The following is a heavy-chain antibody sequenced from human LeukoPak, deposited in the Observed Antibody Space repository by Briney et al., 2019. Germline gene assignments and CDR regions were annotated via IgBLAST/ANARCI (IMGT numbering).Heavy chain of an antibody. D-gene: IGHD3-10*02. CDR2: ISSSGTYI. CDR1: RFTFSSYT. CDR3: AELGITMIGGV. V-gene: IGHV3-21*01. Sequence: TGGSLRLSCAASRFTFSSYTMNWVRQAPGKGLEWVSSISSSGTYIYYADSVKGRFTISRDNAKNSLYLQMNSLRAEDTAVYYCAELGITMIGGVWGKGTTVTISS. J-gene: IGHJ6*04.